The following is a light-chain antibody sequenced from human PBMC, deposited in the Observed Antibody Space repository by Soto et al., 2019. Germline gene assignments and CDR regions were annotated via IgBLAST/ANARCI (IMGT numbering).Light chain of an antibody. CDR2: GAS. Sequence: EIVLTQSPDTLSLSPGERATLSCRASQSVTYDQLAWYRQTPGQAPRLLIYGASSRAAGIPDRFSGSGSATDFTLTISRLEPEDFAVYHCQQYGDLPPTFGQGTKVDI. J-gene: IGKJ1*01. CDR3: QQYGDLPPT. CDR1: QSVTYDQ. V-gene: IGKV3-20*01.